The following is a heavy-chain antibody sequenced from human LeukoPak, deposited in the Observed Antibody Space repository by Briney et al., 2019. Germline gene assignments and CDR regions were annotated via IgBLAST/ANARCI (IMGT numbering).Heavy chain of an antibody. V-gene: IGHV3-23*01. D-gene: IGHD5-18*01. J-gene: IGHJ4*02. CDR1: GFTFRNNG. CDR3: AKAWSAMDLDY. CDR2: ISGSGGST. Sequence: GGSLRLSCAASGFTFRNNGMHWVRQAPGKGLEWVSAISGSGGSTYYADSVKGRFTISRDNSKNTLYLQMNSLRAEDTAVYYCAKAWSAMDLDYWGQGTLVTVSS.